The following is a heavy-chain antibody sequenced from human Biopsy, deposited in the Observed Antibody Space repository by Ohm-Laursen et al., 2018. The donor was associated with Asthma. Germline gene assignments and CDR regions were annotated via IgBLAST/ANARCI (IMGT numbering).Heavy chain of an antibody. V-gene: IGHV3-23*01. Sequence: SLRLSCTAPGFTFSSSAMSWVRQAPGQGLERVSAITGSGGTTYYADSVRGRFTISRDNSESTLFLQMDSLSAEDTAVYYCAKDFRGIAVAGDRGFDYWGQGTLVTVSS. CDR2: ITGSGGTT. D-gene: IGHD6-19*01. CDR3: AKDFRGIAVAGDRGFDY. J-gene: IGHJ4*02. CDR1: GFTFSSSA.